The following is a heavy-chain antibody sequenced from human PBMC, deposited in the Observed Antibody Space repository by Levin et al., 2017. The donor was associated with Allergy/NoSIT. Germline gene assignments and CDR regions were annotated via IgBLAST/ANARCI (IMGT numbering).Heavy chain of an antibody. Sequence: PGGSLRLSCAASGFTFSTYPMSWVRQAPGKGLEWVSAISGSGGSTYYADSVKGRFTISRDNSEKTLYLQMNSLRAEDTAVYYCAKDPTGGYSGYAFRYFDLWGRGTLVTVSS. V-gene: IGHV3-23*01. D-gene: IGHD5-12*01. J-gene: IGHJ2*01. CDR2: ISGSGGST. CDR3: AKDPTGGYSGYAFRYFDL. CDR1: GFTFSTYP.